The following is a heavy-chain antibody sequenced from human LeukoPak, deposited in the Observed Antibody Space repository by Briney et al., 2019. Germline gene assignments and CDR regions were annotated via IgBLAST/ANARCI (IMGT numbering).Heavy chain of an antibody. CDR2: IYYSGST. D-gene: IGHD4-17*01. V-gene: IGHV4-61*08. J-gene: IGHJ6*03. Sequence: PSETLSLTCTVSGGSISSGDYYWSWIRQHPGKGLEWIGYIYYSGSTNYNPSLKSRVTLSVDTSKNQFSLKLSSVTAADTAVYYCARDPYGVYMDVWGKGTTVTVSS. CDR1: GGSISSGDYY. CDR3: ARDPYGVYMDV.